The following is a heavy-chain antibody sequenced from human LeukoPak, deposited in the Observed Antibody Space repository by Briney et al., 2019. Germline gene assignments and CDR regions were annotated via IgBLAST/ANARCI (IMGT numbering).Heavy chain of an antibody. V-gene: IGHV4-4*07. J-gene: IGHJ5*02. D-gene: IGHD4-17*01. Sequence: ASETPSLTCTVSGGSISSYYWSWIRQPAGKGLEWIGRIYSDGTITYNPSLQSRLTMSIDTSKNQFSLKLSFVTAADTAVYYCARDSGTTGEVKFDPWGQGTLVTVSS. CDR3: ARDSGTTGEVKFDP. CDR2: IYSDGTI. CDR1: GGSISSYY.